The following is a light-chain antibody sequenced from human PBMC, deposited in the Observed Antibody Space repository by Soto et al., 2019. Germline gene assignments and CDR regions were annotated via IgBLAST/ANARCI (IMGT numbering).Light chain of an antibody. J-gene: IGKJ2*01. Sequence: EIVLTQSPATLSLSPGERATLSCRASQSVSSYLAWYQQKPGQAPSLLIYDASSRATGIPARLSGSGSGTDFTLTISSLEPEDFAVYYCQQRSNWPYTFGQGTKLEIK. CDR1: QSVSSY. V-gene: IGKV3-11*01. CDR3: QQRSNWPYT. CDR2: DAS.